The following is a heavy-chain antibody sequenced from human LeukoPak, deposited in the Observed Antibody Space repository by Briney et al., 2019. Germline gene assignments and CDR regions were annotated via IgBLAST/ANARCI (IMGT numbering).Heavy chain of an antibody. CDR1: GFIFNNYA. CDR3: AKDNRRHYTSGPNPDSLH. Sequence: GGSLRLSCAGSGFIFNNYAMHWVRQPPGKGLEWVSGIRWNSGSIDYADSVKGRFTISRDNAKNSLYLQMSSLRVEDTAFYYCAKDNRRHYTSGPNPDSLHWGQGALVTVSS. CDR2: IRWNSGSI. V-gene: IGHV3-9*01. J-gene: IGHJ4*02. D-gene: IGHD6-19*01.